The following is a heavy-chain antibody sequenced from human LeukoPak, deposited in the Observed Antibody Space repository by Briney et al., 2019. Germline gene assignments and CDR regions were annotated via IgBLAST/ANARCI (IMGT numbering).Heavy chain of an antibody. CDR3: ARDGGSGSYYYFDY. D-gene: IGHD1-26*01. V-gene: IGHV1-69*04. CDR1: GGTFSSYA. Sequence: SVKASCKASGGTFSSYAISWVRQAPGQGLEWMGRIIPILGIANYAQKFQGRVTITADKSTSTAYMELSSLRSEDTAVYYCARDGGSGSYYYFDYWGQGTLVTVSS. J-gene: IGHJ4*02. CDR2: IIPILGIA.